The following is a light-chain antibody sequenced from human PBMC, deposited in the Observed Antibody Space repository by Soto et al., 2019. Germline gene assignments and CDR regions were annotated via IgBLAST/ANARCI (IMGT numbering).Light chain of an antibody. Sequence: DIVMTQSPVSLPVTPGEPASISCRSSQSLLHSNGYNYLEWYLQKPGQSPQLLIHVDSNRASGVPDTLSGSGSATYFGLEISRVEAEDVGVYYCTHSLHTHWTVGQGTTVDIK. CDR1: QSLLHSNGYNY. CDR3: THSLHTHWT. V-gene: IGKV2-28*01. CDR2: VDS. J-gene: IGKJ1*01.